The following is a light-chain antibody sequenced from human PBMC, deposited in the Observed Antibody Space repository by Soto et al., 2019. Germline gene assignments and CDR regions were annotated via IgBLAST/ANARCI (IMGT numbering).Light chain of an antibody. CDR1: WSVSSK. Sequence: IVMTQSPATMSVSXGERATLGSRSRWSVSSKLARYPQKTGQASRILXXGASTRATGIPARFSGSGSGTEFTLTISSLQSEDFAVYYWQQYNNWPPVTFGQGTKVDI. CDR3: QQYNNWPPVT. CDR2: GAS. V-gene: IGKV3-15*01. J-gene: IGKJ1*01.